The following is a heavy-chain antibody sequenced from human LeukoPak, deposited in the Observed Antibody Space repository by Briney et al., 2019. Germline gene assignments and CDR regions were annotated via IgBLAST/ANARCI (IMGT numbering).Heavy chain of an antibody. D-gene: IGHD4-17*01. J-gene: IGHJ3*02. CDR1: GFTFSSYG. V-gene: IGHV3-30*02. CDR2: IRSDGSTK. Sequence: GGSLRLSCAASGFTFSSYGMHWVRQAPGKGLEWVVFIRSDGSTKYYADSVKGRFTISRDNAKNSLYLQMNSLRAEDTAVYYCARVSSVTTTTQGAFDIWGQGTMVTVSS. CDR3: ARVSSVTTTTQGAFDI.